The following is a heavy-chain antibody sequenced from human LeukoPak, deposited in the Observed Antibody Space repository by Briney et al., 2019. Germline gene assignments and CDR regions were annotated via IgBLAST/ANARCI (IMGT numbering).Heavy chain of an antibody. CDR3: ARLSQSGGHYYGMDV. D-gene: IGHD3-10*01. V-gene: IGHV4-30-4*01. CDR2: IYYSGST. CDR1: GGSISSGDYY. Sequence: SETLSLTCTVSGGSISSGDYYWSWIRQPPGKGLEWIGYIYYSGSTNYNPSLKSRVTISVDKSKNQFSLKLSSVTAADTAVYYCARLSQSGGHYYGMDVWGQGTTVTVSS. J-gene: IGHJ6*02.